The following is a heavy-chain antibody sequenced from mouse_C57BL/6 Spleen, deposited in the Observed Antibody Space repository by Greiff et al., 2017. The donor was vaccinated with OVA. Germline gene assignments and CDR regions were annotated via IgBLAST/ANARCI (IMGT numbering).Heavy chain of an antibody. V-gene: IGHV1-81*01. J-gene: IGHJ3*01. CDR1: GYTFTSYG. Sequence: QVQLQQSGAELARPGASVKLSCKASGYTFTSYGISWVKQRTGQGLEWIGEIYPRSGNTYYNEKFKGKATLTADKSSSTAYMELRSLTSEDSAVYFCGRDEGFAYWGQGTLVTVSA. CDR3: GRDEGFAY. CDR2: IYPRSGNT.